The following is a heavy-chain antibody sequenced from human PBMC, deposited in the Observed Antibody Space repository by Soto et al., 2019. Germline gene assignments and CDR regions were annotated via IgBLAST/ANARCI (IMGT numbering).Heavy chain of an antibody. J-gene: IGHJ4*02. V-gene: IGHV1-8*01. D-gene: IGHD3-22*01. CDR2: MNPNSGKT. CDR1: GYTFTSYD. CDR3: ARGQNYHDSSGYDDH. Sequence: QVQLVQSGAEVKKPGASVKVSCKASGYTFTSYDINWVRQATGQGLECMGWMNPNSGKTGYAQKLQGRVTMTRKTLISTAYMELSSLRSEDTSVYYCARGQNYHDSSGYDDHWGQGTLVTVSS.